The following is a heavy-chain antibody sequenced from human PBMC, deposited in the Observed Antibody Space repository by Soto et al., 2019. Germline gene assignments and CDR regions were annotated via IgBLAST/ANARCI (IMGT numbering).Heavy chain of an antibody. CDR2: IYDGGTT. Sequence: SETVSLTCTVSGGSISSAAYCWGWILQSPDKGLEWIGHIYDGGTTYSSPSLKGRVTISADTSENQFSLKLTSVTAADTAVYYCARDKITGLFDYWGQGTLVTVSS. J-gene: IGHJ4*02. D-gene: IGHD2-8*02. CDR1: GGSISSAAYC. V-gene: IGHV4-39*07. CDR3: ARDKITGLFDY.